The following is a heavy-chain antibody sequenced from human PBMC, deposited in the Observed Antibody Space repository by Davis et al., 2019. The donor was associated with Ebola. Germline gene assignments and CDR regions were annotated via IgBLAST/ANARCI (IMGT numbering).Heavy chain of an antibody. CDR3: ARLPLGSSWFYFDQ. D-gene: IGHD3-3*01. J-gene: IGHJ4*02. CDR2: ISTKTGNP. CDR1: GYTFTSYA. V-gene: IGHV7-4-1*02. Sequence: AASVKVSCKASGYTFTSYAMNWVRQAPGQGLEWMGWISTKTGNPTYAQRFTGRFVFSLDTSVSTTYLQISSLKAEDTAVYYCARLPLGSSWFYFDQWGQGTLVTVSS.